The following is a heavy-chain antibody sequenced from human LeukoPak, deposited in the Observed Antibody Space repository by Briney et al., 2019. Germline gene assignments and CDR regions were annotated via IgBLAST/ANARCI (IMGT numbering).Heavy chain of an antibody. J-gene: IGHJ6*03. CDR2: IYPGDSDT. CDR1: GYSFSSYW. V-gene: IGHV5-51*01. D-gene: IGHD6-6*01. Sequence: GESLKISCKGSGYSFSSYWIGWVRQMPGKGLEWMGIIYPGDSDTRYSPSFQGQVTISADKSISTAYLQWSSLKASDTAMYYCAGRHKFSSSSPHMDVWGKGTTVIVSS. CDR3: AGRHKFSSSSPHMDV.